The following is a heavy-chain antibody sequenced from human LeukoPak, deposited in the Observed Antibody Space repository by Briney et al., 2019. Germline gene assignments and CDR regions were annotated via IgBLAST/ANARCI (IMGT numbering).Heavy chain of an antibody. CDR2: IYYSGST. Sequence: PSETLSLTCTVSGGSISSYYWSWIRQPPGKGLEWIGYIYYSGSTNYNPSLKSRVTISVDTSKNQFSLKLSSVTAADTAVYYCARERYSSGWIDYWGQGTLVTV. D-gene: IGHD6-19*01. V-gene: IGHV4-59*01. J-gene: IGHJ4*02. CDR1: GGSISSYY. CDR3: ARERYSSGWIDY.